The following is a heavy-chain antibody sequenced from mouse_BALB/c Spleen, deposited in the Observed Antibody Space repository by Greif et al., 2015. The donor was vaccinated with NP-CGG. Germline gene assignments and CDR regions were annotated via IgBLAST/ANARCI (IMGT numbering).Heavy chain of an antibody. D-gene: IGHD1-1*01. CDR1: GYTFTSYW. Sequence: QVQLQQSGAELVKPGASVKMSCKASGYTFTSYWMHWVKQRPGQGLEWIGVIDPSDSYTSYNQKFKGKATLTVDTSSSTAYMQLSSLTSEDSAVYYCTRGDYGSSYVAMDYWGQGTSVTVAS. CDR3: TRGDYGSSYVAMDY. CDR2: IDPSDSYT. V-gene: IGHV1S127*01. J-gene: IGHJ4*01.